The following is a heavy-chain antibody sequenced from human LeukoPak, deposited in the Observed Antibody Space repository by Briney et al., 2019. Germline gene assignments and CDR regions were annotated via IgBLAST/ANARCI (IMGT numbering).Heavy chain of an antibody. Sequence: PGGSLRLSCAASGFTFSSYSVNWVRQAPGKGLEWVSSISSSSSYIYYADSVKGRFTISRDNAKNSLYLQMNSLRAEDTAVYYCARALEYYGSGSYVDIWGQGTLVTVSS. D-gene: IGHD3-10*01. CDR3: ARALEYYGSGSYVDI. CDR2: ISSSSSYI. V-gene: IGHV3-21*01. CDR1: GFTFSSYS. J-gene: IGHJ4*02.